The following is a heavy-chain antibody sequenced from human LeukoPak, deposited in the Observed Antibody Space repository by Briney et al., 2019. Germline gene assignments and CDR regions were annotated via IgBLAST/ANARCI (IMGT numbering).Heavy chain of an antibody. Sequence: GGSLRLSCAASGFTVSSNDMSWVRQAPGKGLEWVSVIYSGGRTFYADSVKGRFTISRDNSKNTLYLQMNSLRAEDTAVYYCAIYDSSGYYNYWGQGALVTVSS. CDR1: GFTVSSND. V-gene: IGHV3-53*01. J-gene: IGHJ4*02. CDR3: AIYDSSGYYNY. CDR2: IYSGGRT. D-gene: IGHD3-22*01.